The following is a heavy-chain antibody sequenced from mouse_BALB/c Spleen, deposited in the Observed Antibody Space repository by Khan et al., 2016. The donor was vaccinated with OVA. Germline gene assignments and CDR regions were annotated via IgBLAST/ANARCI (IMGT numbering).Heavy chain of an antibody. CDR3: ARRGLRWDFDD. CDR2: INPSTGYT. CDR1: GYTFTSYW. D-gene: IGHD1-1*01. J-gene: IGHJ2*01. V-gene: IGHV1-7*01. Sequence: QVQLQQSGAELAKPGPSVKMSCKASGYTFTSYWMNWVKQRPGQGLEWIGYINPSTGYTEYNQKFKDKATLTADKSSRTAYMQLSSLTSEDSAVYYCARRGLRWDFDDWGQGTTLTVSS.